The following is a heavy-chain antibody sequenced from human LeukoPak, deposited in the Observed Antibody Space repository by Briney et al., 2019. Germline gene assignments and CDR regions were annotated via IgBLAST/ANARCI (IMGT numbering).Heavy chain of an antibody. Sequence: GGSLTLSCAASGFTFNNYAMTWVRQAPGKGLEWVSAIDARGDDTFYADFVRGRFTVSRDNVKNMVHLQMNSLRAEDSAFYYCAKPLRYFYGVDVWGRGTTVTVSS. V-gene: IGHV3-23*01. CDR1: GFTFNNYA. D-gene: IGHD3-9*01. J-gene: IGHJ6*04. CDR2: IDARGDDT. CDR3: AKPLRYFYGVDV.